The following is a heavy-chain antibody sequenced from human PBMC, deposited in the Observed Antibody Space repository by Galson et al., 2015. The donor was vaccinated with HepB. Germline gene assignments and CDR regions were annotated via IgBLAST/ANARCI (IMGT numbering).Heavy chain of an antibody. J-gene: IGHJ3*02. CDR2: ISSSNKYI. CDR3: ARENYYGSGSYSWAFDI. D-gene: IGHD3-10*01. CDR1: GITFSSYS. Sequence: SLRLSCAASGITFSSYSMNWVRQAPGKGLEWVSSISSSNKYIYYADSVKGRFTVSRDNAKNSLYLQMNSLRAEDTAVYYCARENYYGSGSYSWAFDIWGQGTMVTVSS. V-gene: IGHV3-21*01.